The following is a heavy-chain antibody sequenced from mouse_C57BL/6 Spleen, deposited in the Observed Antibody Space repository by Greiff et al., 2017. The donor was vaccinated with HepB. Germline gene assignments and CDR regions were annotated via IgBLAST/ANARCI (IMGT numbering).Heavy chain of an antibody. CDR3: AVDYGGYAMDY. D-gene: IGHD2-4*01. CDR1: GYTFTSYW. V-gene: IGHV1-52*01. Sequence: VQLQQPGAELVRPGSSVKLSCKASGYTFTSYWMHWVKQRPIQGLEWIGNIDPSDSDTHYNQKFKDKATLTVDKSSSTAYMQLSSLTSEDSAVYYCAVDYGGYAMDYWGQGTSVTVSS. CDR2: IDPSDSDT. J-gene: IGHJ4*01.